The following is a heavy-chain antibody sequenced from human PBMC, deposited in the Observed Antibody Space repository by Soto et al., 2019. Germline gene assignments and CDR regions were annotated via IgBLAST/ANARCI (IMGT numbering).Heavy chain of an antibody. Sequence: QVQLQESGPGLVKPSQTLSLTCTVSGGSITSGGYCWTWIRQHPVKGLEWMGHIYYSGRTSYNPSLMSRITISIDTSKNQFSLKLTSVTAADTAVYYCARDGDYFGSGSPPLLSKWGQGTLVTVSS. CDR3: ARDGDYFGSGSPPLLSK. V-gene: IGHV4-31*03. CDR1: GGSITSGGYC. J-gene: IGHJ4*02. D-gene: IGHD3-10*01. CDR2: IYYSGRT.